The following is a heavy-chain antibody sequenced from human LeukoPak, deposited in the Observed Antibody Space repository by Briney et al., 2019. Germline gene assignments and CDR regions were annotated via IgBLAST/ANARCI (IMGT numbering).Heavy chain of an antibody. Sequence: ASVTVSCKASGYTFTSYYMHWVRQPPGQGLGWMGIINLSGGSTSYAQKFQGRVNITRATSTSTVYMELSRMRSEDTAVYYCAVPTGRWELDEDFDYWGQGTLVPVSS. D-gene: IGHD1-26*01. CDR2: INLSGGST. V-gene: IGHV1-46*01. CDR3: AVPTGRWELDEDFDY. CDR1: GYTFTSYY. J-gene: IGHJ4*02.